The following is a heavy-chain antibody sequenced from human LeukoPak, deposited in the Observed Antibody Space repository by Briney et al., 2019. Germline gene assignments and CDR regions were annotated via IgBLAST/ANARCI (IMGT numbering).Heavy chain of an antibody. V-gene: IGHV3-21*04. J-gene: IGHJ5*02. CDR1: GFTFSSYS. CDR2: ISSGSSYI. D-gene: IGHD6-6*01. CDR3: ARAKPHQVSSWFDP. Sequence: GGSLRLSCAASGFTFSSYSMNWVRQAPGKGLEWVSSISSGSSYIYYADSVKGRFTISRDNAKNSLYLQMNSLRAEDTAVYYCARAKPHQVSSWFDPWGQGTLVTVSS.